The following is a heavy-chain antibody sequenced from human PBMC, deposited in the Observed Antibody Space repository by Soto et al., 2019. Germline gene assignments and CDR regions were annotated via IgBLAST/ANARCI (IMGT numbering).Heavy chain of an antibody. CDR3: AREMATITLHYYYGMDV. V-gene: IGHV3-7*01. J-gene: IGHJ6*02. Sequence: PGGSLRLSCAASGFTFSSYWMSWVRQAPGKGLEWVANIKQDGSEKYYVDSVEGRFTISRDNAKNSLYLQMNSLRAEDTAVYYCAREMATITLHYYYGMDVWGQGTTVTVSS. CDR2: IKQDGSEK. D-gene: IGHD5-12*01. CDR1: GFTFSSYW.